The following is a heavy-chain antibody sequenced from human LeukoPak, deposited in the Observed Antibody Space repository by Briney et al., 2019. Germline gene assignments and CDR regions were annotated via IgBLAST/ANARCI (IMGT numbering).Heavy chain of an antibody. CDR1: GYSFTNYW. CDR2: IYPGDSGT. CDR3: ATPYDSSGYYYGAFDI. J-gene: IGHJ3*02. Sequence: GESLEISCQGSGYSFTNYWIGWVRQMPGKGLEWMGIIYPGDSGTRYSPSFQGQVTISADKSISTAYLQWSSLKASDTAMYYCATPYDSSGYYYGAFDIWGQGTMVTVSS. D-gene: IGHD3-22*01. V-gene: IGHV5-51*01.